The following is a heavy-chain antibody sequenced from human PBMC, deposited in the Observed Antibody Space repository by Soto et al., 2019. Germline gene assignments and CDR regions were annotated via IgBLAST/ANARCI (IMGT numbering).Heavy chain of an antibody. CDR3: ARDGSDTMVAYYFDY. CDR1: GFTFSYG. Sequence: QVQLVESGGGVVQHGTSLRLSCAASGFTFSYGMHWVRQAPGKGLEWVAIIWYDGSNKYYADSVKGRFTISRDNSKNTLYLQMNSLRAEDTAVYYCARDGSDTMVAYYFDYWGQGTLVTVSS. J-gene: IGHJ4*02. D-gene: IGHD3-10*01. CDR2: IWYDGSNK. V-gene: IGHV3-33*01.